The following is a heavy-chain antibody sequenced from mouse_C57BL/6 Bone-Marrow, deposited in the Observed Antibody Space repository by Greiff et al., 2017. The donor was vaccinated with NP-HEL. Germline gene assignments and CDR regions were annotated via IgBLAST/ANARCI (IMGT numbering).Heavy chain of an antibody. Sequence: QVQLQQSGPELVKPGASVKISCKASGYAFSSSWMNWVKQRPGKGLEWIGRIYPGDGDTNYNGKFKGKATLTADKSSSTAYMQRSSLTSEDSAVYFCARLGNFYFEYWGKGTTLTVAS. D-gene: IGHD2-1*01. CDR3: ARLGNFYFEY. CDR1: GYAFSSSW. V-gene: IGHV1-82*01. CDR2: IYPGDGDT. J-gene: IGHJ2*01.